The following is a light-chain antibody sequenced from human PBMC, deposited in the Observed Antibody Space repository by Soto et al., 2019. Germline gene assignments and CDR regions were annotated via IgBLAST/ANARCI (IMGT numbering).Light chain of an antibody. CDR1: QSVSSSY. CDR3: QQYGSSLFT. J-gene: IGKJ3*01. CDR2: VAS. Sequence: EIVLTKSPGTLSLSPGERATLSCRASQSVSSSYLAWYQQKPGQAPRLLIYVASSRATGIPDRFSGSGSGTDFTLTISRLEPEDFAVYYCQQYGSSLFTFGPGTNVYIK. V-gene: IGKV3-20*01.